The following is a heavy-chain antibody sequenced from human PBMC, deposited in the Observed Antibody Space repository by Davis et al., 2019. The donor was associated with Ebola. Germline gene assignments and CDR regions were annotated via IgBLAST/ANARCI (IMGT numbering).Heavy chain of an antibody. J-gene: IGHJ4*02. D-gene: IGHD1-26*01. CDR3: ARVGSYWKRGSFDY. CDR2: INHSGST. V-gene: IGHV4-39*07. Sequence: PSETLSLTCTVSGGSISSSSYYWSWIRQPPGKGLEWIGEINHSGSTNYNPSLKSRVTISVDTSKNQFSLKLSSVTAADTAVYYCARVGSYWKRGSFDYWGQGTLVTVSS. CDR1: GGSISSSSYY.